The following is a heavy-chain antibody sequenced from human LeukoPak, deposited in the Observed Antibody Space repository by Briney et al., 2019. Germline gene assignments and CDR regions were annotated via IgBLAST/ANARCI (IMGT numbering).Heavy chain of an antibody. CDR1: GFSLSTSGVG. CDR2: IYWDDDK. J-gene: IGHJ4*02. CDR3: AHSGYYDSSGYYYERYFDY. D-gene: IGHD3-22*01. V-gene: IGHV2-5*02. Sequence: ESGPTLVNPTQTLTLTCTFSGFSLSTSGVGVGWIRQPPGKALEWLALIYWDDDKRYSPSLKSRLTITKDTSKNQVVLTMTNMDPVDTATYYCAHSGYYDSSGYYYERYFDYWGQGTLVTVSS.